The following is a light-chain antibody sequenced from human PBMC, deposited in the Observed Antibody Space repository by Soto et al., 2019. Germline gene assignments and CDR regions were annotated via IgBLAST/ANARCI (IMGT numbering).Light chain of an antibody. CDR2: DAS. Sequence: DIQMTQSPSSLSPSVGDRVTITCQASQDIGNYLNWYQQKPGRAPKLLINDASHLETGVPSRFSGSGSGTDFTFTISSLQPEDVAVYYCQQYHNLPPLTFGGGTKVELK. J-gene: IGKJ4*01. V-gene: IGKV1-33*01. CDR3: QQYHNLPPLT. CDR1: QDIGNY.